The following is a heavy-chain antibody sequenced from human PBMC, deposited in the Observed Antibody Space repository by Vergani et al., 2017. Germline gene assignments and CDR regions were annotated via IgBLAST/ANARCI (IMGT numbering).Heavy chain of an antibody. CDR2: IFYSGTT. CDR1: GVSISSGDHC. CDR3: ARGSRAAGYSGPDS. V-gene: IGHV4-31*11. J-gene: IGHJ4*02. D-gene: IGHD6-13*01. Sequence: QVQLQESGPGVVKPSQTLSLTCAVSGVSISSGDHCWTWIRQRPGKGLEWIGYIFYSGTTYDNPSLRSRLTISVDTSQNQFSLKLRSVTAADTAVYYCARGSRAAGYSGPDSWGQGTRVTVSS.